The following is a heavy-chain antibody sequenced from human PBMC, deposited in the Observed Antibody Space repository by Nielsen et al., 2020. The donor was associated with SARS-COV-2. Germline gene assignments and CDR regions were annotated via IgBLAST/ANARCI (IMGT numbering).Heavy chain of an antibody. CDR3: ARHERLGELSSPHYFDY. CDR1: GGSISSYY. D-gene: IGHD3-16*02. V-gene: IGHV4-59*08. Sequence: SETLSLTYTVSGGSISSYYWSWIRQPPGKGLEWIGYIYYSGSTNYNPSLKSRVTISVDTSKNQFSLKLSSVTAADTAVYYCARHERLGELSSPHYFDYWGQGTLVTVSS. CDR2: IYYSGST. J-gene: IGHJ4*02.